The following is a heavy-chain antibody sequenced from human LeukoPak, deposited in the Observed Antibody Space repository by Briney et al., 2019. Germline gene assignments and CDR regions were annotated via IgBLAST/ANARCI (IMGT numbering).Heavy chain of an antibody. CDR1: GFTFSSYA. V-gene: IGHV3-23*01. D-gene: IGHD3-10*01. CDR2: ITTSGGST. Sequence: PGGSLRLSCAASGFTFSSYAMSWVRQAAGEGLEWVSSITTSGGSTYYADSVKGRFTISRDNAKNTLYLQMNSLRAEDTAVYYCAKDHYVSGRYDAFDIWGQGTMVTVSS. J-gene: IGHJ3*02. CDR3: AKDHYVSGRYDAFDI.